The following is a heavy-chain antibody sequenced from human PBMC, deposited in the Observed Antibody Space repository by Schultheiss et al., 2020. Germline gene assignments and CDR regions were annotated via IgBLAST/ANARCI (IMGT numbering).Heavy chain of an antibody. Sequence: GGSLGLSCAASGFTFSSYTMNWVRQVPGKGLEWVSSISPSSTYIYYADSVKGRFTISRDNAKNSLYLQTNSLRAEDTAAYYCARDNPDYYYYAMDVWGQGTTVTVSS. CDR2: ISPSSTYI. V-gene: IGHV3-21*01. CDR3: ARDNPDYYYYAMDV. CDR1: GFTFSSYT. J-gene: IGHJ6*02.